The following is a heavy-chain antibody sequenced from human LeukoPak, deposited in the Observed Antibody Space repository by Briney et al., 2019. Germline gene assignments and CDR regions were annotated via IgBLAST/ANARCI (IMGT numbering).Heavy chain of an antibody. CDR2: IRYDGSNT. CDR1: GFTFSNYA. V-gene: IGHV3-30*02. D-gene: IGHD4/OR15-4a*01. Sequence: PGGSLRHSCAASGFTFSNYAMHWFRQAPGKGLEWVAFIRYDGSNTYYADSVKGRFTFSRDNSKSTLFPQMNSLRAEDTAVYYCAGGGATSPEGSTFDMWGQGTMVTVSS. J-gene: IGHJ3*02. CDR3: AGGGATSPEGSTFDM.